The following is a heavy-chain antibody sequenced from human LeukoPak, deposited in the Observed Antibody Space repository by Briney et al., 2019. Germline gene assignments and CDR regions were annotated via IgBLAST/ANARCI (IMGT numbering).Heavy chain of an antibody. V-gene: IGHV4-31*03. CDR3: ARTAGWSYGFDY. J-gene: IGHJ4*02. D-gene: IGHD5-18*01. Sequence: PSQTLSLTCTVSGGSISSGGYYWTWIRQYPEKGLEWIGYIYYTGATYYNPSLQSRVTISGDTSKNQFSLKLSSVTAADTAVYYCARTAGWSYGFDYWGQGTLVTVSS. CDR1: GGSISSGGYY. CDR2: IYYTGAT.